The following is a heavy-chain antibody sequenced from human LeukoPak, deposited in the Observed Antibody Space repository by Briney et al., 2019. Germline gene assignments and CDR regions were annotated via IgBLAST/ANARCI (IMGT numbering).Heavy chain of an antibody. D-gene: IGHD6-19*01. V-gene: IGHV3-30-3*01. CDR1: GFTFSSYA. Sequence: PGGSLTLSCAASGFTFSSYAMHWVRQAPGKGLEWVAVISYDGSNKYYADSVKGRFTISRDNSKNTLYLQMNSLRAEDTAVYYCARDYHPVAGGEDYFDYWGQGTLVTVSS. CDR2: ISYDGSNK. J-gene: IGHJ4*02. CDR3: ARDYHPVAGGEDYFDY.